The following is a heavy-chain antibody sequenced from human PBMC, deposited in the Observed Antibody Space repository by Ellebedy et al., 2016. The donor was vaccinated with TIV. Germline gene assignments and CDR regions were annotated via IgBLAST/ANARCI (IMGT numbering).Heavy chain of an antibody. D-gene: IGHD3-10*01. J-gene: IGHJ6*02. CDR2: IKQDGSES. CDR1: GFTFSRYW. CDR3: ARDEPCGGWFGELFTRDYYGMDV. V-gene: IGHV3-7*01. Sequence: GGSLRLXXVVSGFTFSRYWMSWIRQAPGKGLEWVANIKQDGSESNYVDSVKGRFTISRDNAKNSLYLQMNSLRAEDTAVYYCARDEPCGGWFGELFTRDYYGMDVWGQGTTVTVSS.